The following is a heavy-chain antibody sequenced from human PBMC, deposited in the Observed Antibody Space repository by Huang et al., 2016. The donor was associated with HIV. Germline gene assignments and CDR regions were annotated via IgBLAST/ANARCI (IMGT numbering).Heavy chain of an antibody. Sequence: QVRLVESGGGVVQPGGSLTRSCEASGFTFSTFGMNWVRQAPGKGLEGVAHIRLNGNKKVYDEALKCPFTIFRENSKNTVYLEMNSLTGEDTAMYFCAKGGAGYHNVPEYWGQGTQVIVS. CDR3: AKGGAGYHNVPEY. V-gene: IGHV3-30*02. CDR1: GFTFSTFG. D-gene: IGHD2-8*01. J-gene: IGHJ4*02. CDR2: IRLNGNKK.